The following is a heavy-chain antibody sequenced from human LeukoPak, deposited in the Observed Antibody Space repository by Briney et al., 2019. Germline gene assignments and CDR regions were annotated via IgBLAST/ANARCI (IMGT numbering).Heavy chain of an antibody. J-gene: IGHJ4*02. D-gene: IGHD4-17*01. CDR3: ATGGVYGDYVGY. CDR2: VDPEDGET. V-gene: IGHV1-69-2*01. Sequence: AASVKVSCKVSGYTFTDYYMHWVQQAPGKRLEWMGLVDPEDGETIYAEKFQGRVTITADTSTDTAYMELSSLRSEDTAVYYCATGGVYGDYVGYWGQGTLVTVSS. CDR1: GYTFTDYY.